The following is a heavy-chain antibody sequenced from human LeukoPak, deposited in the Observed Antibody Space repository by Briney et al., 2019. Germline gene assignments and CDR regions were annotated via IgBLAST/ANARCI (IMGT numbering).Heavy chain of an antibody. CDR2: IWYDGSNK. CDR1: GFTFSSCG. D-gene: IGHD2-2*01. Sequence: PGGSLRLSCAASGFTFSSCGMHWVRQAPGKGLEWVAVIWYDGSNKYYADSVKGRFTISRDNYKNTLYLQMNSLRAEDTAVYYCASSTSGPDYGMDVWGQGTTVTVSS. J-gene: IGHJ6*02. V-gene: IGHV3-33*01. CDR3: ASSTSGPDYGMDV.